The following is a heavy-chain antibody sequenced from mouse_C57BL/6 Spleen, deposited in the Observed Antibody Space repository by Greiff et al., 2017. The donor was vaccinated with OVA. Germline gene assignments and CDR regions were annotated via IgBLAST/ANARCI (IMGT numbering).Heavy chain of an antibody. D-gene: IGHD1-1*01. V-gene: IGHV1-82*01. CDR2: IYPGDGDT. CDR3: ARSDYYGSSCGYYFDY. Sequence: QVQLKESGPELVKPGASVKISCKASGYAFSSSWMNWVKQRPGKGLEWIGRIYPGDGDTNYNGKFKGKATLTADKSSSTAYMQLSSLTSEDSAVYFCARSDYYGSSCGYYFDYWGQGTTLTVSS. CDR1: GYAFSSSW. J-gene: IGHJ2*01.